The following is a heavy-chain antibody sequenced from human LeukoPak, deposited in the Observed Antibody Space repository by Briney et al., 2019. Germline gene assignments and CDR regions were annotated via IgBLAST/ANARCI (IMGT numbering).Heavy chain of an antibody. CDR3: TRGRHGEGLDS. V-gene: IGHV4-4*07. CDR1: GDSLTNNY. CDR2: IYANGEI. Sequence: SETLSLTCTVSGDSLTNNYWGWTRQPAGRGLEWIGCIYANGEIDYNPSLNNRATLSLDTSKNQFSLKVRSVTAADTAVYYCTRGRHGEGLDSWGQGILVTVSS. D-gene: IGHD1-1*01. J-gene: IGHJ4*02.